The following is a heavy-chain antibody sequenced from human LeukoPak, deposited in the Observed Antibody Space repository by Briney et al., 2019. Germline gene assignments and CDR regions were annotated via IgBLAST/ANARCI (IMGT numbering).Heavy chain of an antibody. J-gene: IGHJ5*02. CDR1: GYTFTSYG. D-gene: IGHD3-3*01. CDR2: ISAYNDNT. Sequence: ASVKVSCKASGYTFTSYGISWVRQAPGQGLEWMGWISAYNDNTNYAQKLQGRVTMTTDTSTSTAYMELRSLRSDDTAVYYCARDPTIPYDDFWRPNWFDPWGQGTLVTVSS. CDR3: ARDPTIPYDDFWRPNWFDP. V-gene: IGHV1-18*01.